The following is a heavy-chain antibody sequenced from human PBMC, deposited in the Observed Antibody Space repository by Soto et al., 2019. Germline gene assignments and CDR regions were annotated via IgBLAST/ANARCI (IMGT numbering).Heavy chain of an antibody. CDR2: ISAYNGNT. V-gene: IGHV1-18*01. J-gene: IGHJ6*02. CDR1: GYTFPSYD. D-gene: IGHD2-15*01. CDR3: ARALGYCSGGSCYSGGYYGMDV. Sequence: ASVKVSCKASGYTFPSYDINWVRQAPGQGLEWMGWISAYNGNTNYAQKLQGRVTMTTDTSTSTAYMELRSLRSDDTAVYYCARALGYCSGGSCYSGGYYGMDVWGQGTTVTVSS.